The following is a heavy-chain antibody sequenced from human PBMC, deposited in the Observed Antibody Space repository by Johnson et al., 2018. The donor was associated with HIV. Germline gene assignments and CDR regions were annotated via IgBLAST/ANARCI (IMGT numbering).Heavy chain of an antibody. D-gene: IGHD3-3*01. Sequence: QVQLVESGGGVVQPGGSLRLSCAASGFTFSTYAMHWVRQAPGKGLEWVAFIHYDGSNKYYADSVKGRFTISRDNSKNTLYLQINSLRAEDTAVYYCASFPTGRFTIFGVTQGAFDIWGQGTMVTVSS. CDR3: ASFPTGRFTIFGVTQGAFDI. CDR1: GFTFSTYA. J-gene: IGHJ3*02. V-gene: IGHV3-30*02. CDR2: IHYDGSNK.